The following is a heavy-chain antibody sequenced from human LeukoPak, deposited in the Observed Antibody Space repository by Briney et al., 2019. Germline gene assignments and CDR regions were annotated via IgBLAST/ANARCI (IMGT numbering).Heavy chain of an antibody. CDR1: GYSISSRNW. J-gene: IGHJ4*02. Sequence: SDTLSLTCAVSGYSISSRNWWGWIRQPPGQGLEWIGYIYYSGSTYYNPSLKRRVTMSVDTSKNQFSLKLSSVTAVDTAVYYCARRADSGIYFDYWGQGTLVTVSS. CDR3: ARRADSGIYFDY. CDR2: IYYSGST. D-gene: IGHD3-22*01. V-gene: IGHV4-28*01.